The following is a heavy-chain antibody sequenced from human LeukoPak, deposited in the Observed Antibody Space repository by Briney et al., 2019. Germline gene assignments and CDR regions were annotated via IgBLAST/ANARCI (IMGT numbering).Heavy chain of an antibody. D-gene: IGHD1-26*01. CDR3: ARGGSYFPPDY. V-gene: IGHV1-2*02. CDR1: GYTFTGYY. J-gene: IGHJ4*02. Sequence: ASVKVSCKASGYTFTGYYMHWVRQAPGQGLEWMGWINSSSGGTNYPQKFQGRVTMTRDTSISTAYMEVSRLRSDDTAVYYCARGGSYFPPDYWGQGTLVTVSS. CDR2: INSSSGGT.